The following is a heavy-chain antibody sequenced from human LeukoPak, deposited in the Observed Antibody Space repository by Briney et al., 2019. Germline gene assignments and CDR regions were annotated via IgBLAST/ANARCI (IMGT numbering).Heavy chain of an antibody. D-gene: IGHD3-22*01. Sequence: GGSLSLSCAASGFTFSSYAMSWFRQAPGKGLGWVSAISGSGGSTYYADSVKGRFTISRDNSKNTLYLQMNSLRAEDTAVYYCAKDQGDSSGYLGYYYYYGMDVWGQGTTVTVSS. CDR3: AKDQGDSSGYLGYYYYYGMDV. V-gene: IGHV3-23*01. J-gene: IGHJ6*02. CDR1: GFTFSSYA. CDR2: ISGSGGST.